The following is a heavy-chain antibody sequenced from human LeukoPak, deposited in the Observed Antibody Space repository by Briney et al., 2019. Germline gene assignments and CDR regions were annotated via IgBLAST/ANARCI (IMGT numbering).Heavy chain of an antibody. Sequence: PGGSLRLSCAASALRFSSFAMTWVRQVPGKGLEWVSGIHGSGETTYYADSVKGRFTISRDNSREMLYLQMNSLRVEDTAVYYCAKDPNGDYVGAFDNWGQGTMVTVSS. V-gene: IGHV3-23*01. CDR2: IHGSGETT. CDR3: AKDPNGDYVGAFDN. J-gene: IGHJ3*02. D-gene: IGHD4-17*01. CDR1: ALRFSSFA.